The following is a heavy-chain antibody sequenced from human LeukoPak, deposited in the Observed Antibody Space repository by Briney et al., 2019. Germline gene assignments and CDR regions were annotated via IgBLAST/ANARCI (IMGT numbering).Heavy chain of an antibody. J-gene: IGHJ5*02. D-gene: IGHD3-9*01. CDR2: IHYDGNT. V-gene: IGHV4-39*01. CDR1: GGSITSSRSNN. CDR3: SRLPTGYPNWFDL. Sequence: SETLSLTCNVSGGSITSSRSNNWGWIRQPPGKGLERIGTIHYDGNTYYSPSLETRVTMSIDASKNQFSLKLRSVTAADTAVYFCSRLPTGYPNWFDLWGQGALVTVSS.